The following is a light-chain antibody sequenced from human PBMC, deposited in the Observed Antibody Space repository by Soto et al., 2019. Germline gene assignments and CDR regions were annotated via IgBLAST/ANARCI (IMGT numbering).Light chain of an antibody. Sequence: EIVMTQSPATLSVSPGERATLSCRASPSTSSNYLAWYQQKPGQAPRLLIYGASNRATGIPARFSGSGSGTDFTLTISSLEPEDFAVYYCQQRSNWPPTFGQGTKVDIK. CDR3: QQRSNWPPT. CDR1: PSTSSNY. V-gene: IGKV3-11*01. CDR2: GAS. J-gene: IGKJ1*01.